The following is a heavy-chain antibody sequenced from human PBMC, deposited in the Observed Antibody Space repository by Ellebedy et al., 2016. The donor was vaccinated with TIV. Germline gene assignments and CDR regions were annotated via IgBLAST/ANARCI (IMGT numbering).Heavy chain of an antibody. Sequence: ASVKVSCKVSGYTLTELSMHWVRQAPGQGLEWMGIINPSGGSTSYAQKFQGRVTMTRDTSTSTVYMELSSLGSEDTAVYYCARDDVGASFDYWGQGTLVTVSS. CDR1: GYTLTELS. CDR3: ARDDVGASFDY. V-gene: IGHV1-46*01. D-gene: IGHD1-26*01. J-gene: IGHJ4*02. CDR2: INPSGGST.